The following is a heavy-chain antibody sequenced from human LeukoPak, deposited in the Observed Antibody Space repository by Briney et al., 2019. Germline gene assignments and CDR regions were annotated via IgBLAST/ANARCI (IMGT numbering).Heavy chain of an antibody. Sequence: SETLSLTCNVSVGSISSFYLSWIRQPPGKGRECGGYIYYSGSTNYNPSLKSRVTISVDTSKNQFSLKLSSVTAADTAVYYCARNDYGDYDLDYWGQGTLVTVSS. CDR1: VGSISSFY. CDR2: IYYSGST. D-gene: IGHD4-17*01. V-gene: IGHV4-59*01. CDR3: ARNDYGDYDLDY. J-gene: IGHJ4*02.